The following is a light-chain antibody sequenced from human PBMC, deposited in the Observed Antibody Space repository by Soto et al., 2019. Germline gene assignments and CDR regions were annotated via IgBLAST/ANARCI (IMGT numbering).Light chain of an antibody. CDR1: QTVLSSSNNRNY. J-gene: IGKJ1*01. CDR3: HQYYTTPQT. V-gene: IGKV4-1*01. Sequence: DIVMTQSPDSLTVSLGERATINCKSSQTVLSSSNNRNYLAWYQQKPGQPPTLLLYWASTRESGVPDRFSGSGSGADFTLTISRLQAEDVAVYYCHQYYTTPQTFGQGTKVEIK. CDR2: WAS.